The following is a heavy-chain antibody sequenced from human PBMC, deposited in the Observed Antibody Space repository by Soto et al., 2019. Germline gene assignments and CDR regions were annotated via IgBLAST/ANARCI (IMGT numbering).Heavy chain of an antibody. CDR1: GYTFTSYY. J-gene: IGHJ4*02. CDR3: ARYTSSWCFDY. CDR2: ISAYNGNT. Sequence: ASVKVSCKASGYTFTSYYMHWVRQAPGQGLEWMGWISAYNGNTNYAQRLQGRVTMTRDTSTSTAYMELRSLRSDDTAVYYCARYTSSWCFDYSGQGTLVTVSS. V-gene: IGHV1-18*04. D-gene: IGHD6-13*01.